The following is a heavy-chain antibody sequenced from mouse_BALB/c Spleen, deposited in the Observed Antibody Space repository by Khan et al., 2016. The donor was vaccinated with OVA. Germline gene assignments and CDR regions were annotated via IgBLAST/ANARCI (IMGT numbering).Heavy chain of an antibody. CDR1: GYSFTDYN. Sequence: VQLKESGPELVKPGVSVKVSCKASGYSFTDYNMYWVKQSHGKSLEWIGYIDPYSGGTTYNQKFKGKATLTVDKSSSTAFMHLNSLTSEDSALYYCARMIITTDYYAMDYWGQGTSVTVSS. J-gene: IGHJ4*01. CDR2: IDPYSGGT. V-gene: IGHV1S135*01. D-gene: IGHD1-1*01. CDR3: ARMIITTDYYAMDY.